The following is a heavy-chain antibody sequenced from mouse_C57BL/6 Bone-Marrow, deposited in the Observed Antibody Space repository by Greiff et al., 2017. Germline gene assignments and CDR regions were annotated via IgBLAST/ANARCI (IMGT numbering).Heavy chain of an antibody. CDR1: GFSLTSYG. CDR3: AKNAGITTVVANWYFDV. D-gene: IGHD1-1*01. CDR2: IWRGGST. V-gene: IGHV2-5*01. Sequence: VQLQQSGPGLVQPSQSLSITCTVSGFSLTSYGVHWVRQSPGKGLEWLGVIWRGGSTDYNAAFMSRLSITKDNSKSQVFFKMNSLQADDTAIYYCAKNAGITTVVANWYFDVWGTGTTVTVAS. J-gene: IGHJ1*03.